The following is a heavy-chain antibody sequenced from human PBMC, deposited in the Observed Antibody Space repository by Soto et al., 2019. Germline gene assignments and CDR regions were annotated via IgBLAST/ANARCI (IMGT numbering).Heavy chain of an antibody. CDR1: EVTFISYA. Sequence: RLSCAASEVTFISYAMSWVRNAPGKGMEWVSAISGSGGSTYYADSVRGRFSISRDNSKNTRYLQMTSLRAEDTAVYYCAKACACYSSSSRWFDTWGQRPLVTVAS. CDR3: AKACACYSSSSRWFDT. J-gene: IGHJ5*02. CDR2: ISGSGGST. D-gene: IGHD6-6*01. V-gene: IGHV3-23*01.